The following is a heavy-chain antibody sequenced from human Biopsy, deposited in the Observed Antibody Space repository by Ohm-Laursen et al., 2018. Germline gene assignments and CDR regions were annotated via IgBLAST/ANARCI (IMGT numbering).Heavy chain of an antibody. CDR3: ARATNSTGWPYYYFYGMDV. Sequence: TLSFTCTVFGGSISSVYWSWIRQTPGMGREWLGYIDYSGSTNYNPSRKSRVTISVDTSKNQFSLRLNSVTAADTAVYYCARATNSTGWPYYYFYGMDVWGQGTTVTVSS. D-gene: IGHD2/OR15-2a*01. CDR1: GGSISSVY. J-gene: IGHJ6*02. V-gene: IGHV4-59*01. CDR2: IDYSGST.